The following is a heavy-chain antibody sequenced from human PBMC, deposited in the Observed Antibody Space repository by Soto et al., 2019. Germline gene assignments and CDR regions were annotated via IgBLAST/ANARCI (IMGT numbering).Heavy chain of an antibody. D-gene: IGHD4-17*01. CDR2: IIPILGIA. Sequence: ASVKVSCKASGGTFSSYTISWVRQAPGQGLEWMGRIIPILGIANYAQKFQGRVTITADKSTSTAYMGLSSLRSEDTAVYYCARDLLFDYGDYLMEGNYFDYWGQGTLVTVSS. CDR1: GGTFSSYT. CDR3: ARDLLFDYGDYLMEGNYFDY. V-gene: IGHV1-69*04. J-gene: IGHJ4*02.